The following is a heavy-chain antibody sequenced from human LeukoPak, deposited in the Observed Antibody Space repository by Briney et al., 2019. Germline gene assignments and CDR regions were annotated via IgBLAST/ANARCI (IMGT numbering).Heavy chain of an antibody. CDR2: IWHDGSEK. Sequence: GGSLRLSCAASGFTFSDYGMHWVRQAPGKGLEWVAVIWHDGSEKYYGDAVKGRFTISRDDSKNTLHLQMNSLRPEGTGVYYCARDDSPTGYVYDYWGQRTLVAVSS. J-gene: IGHJ4*02. CDR1: GFTFSDYG. D-gene: IGHD3-9*01. CDR3: ARDDSPTGYVYDY. V-gene: IGHV3-33*01.